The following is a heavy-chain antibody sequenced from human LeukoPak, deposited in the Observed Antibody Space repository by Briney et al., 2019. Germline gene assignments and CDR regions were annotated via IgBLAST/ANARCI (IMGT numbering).Heavy chain of an antibody. CDR1: GYTFTGYY. CDR3: ARTAQFGVVEDAFDI. J-gene: IGHJ3*02. V-gene: IGHV1-2*02. D-gene: IGHD3-3*01. CDR2: INPNSGGT. Sequence: ASVKVSCKASGYTFTGYYMHWVRQAPGQGLEWTGWINPNSGGTNYAQKFQGRVTMTRDTSINTAYMELSRLRSDDTAVYYCARTAQFGVVEDAFDIWGQGTMVTVSS.